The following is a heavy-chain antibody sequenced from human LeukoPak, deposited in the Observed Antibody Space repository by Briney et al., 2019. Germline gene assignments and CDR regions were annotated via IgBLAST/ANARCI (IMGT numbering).Heavy chain of an antibody. D-gene: IGHD2/OR15-2a*01. Sequence: PGGSLRLSCAASGFTFNTYAMNWVRQAPGKGLEWVAVISYDGSNEKYAESVRGRFTTSRDNSNNMVFLQMNSLRNGDTAVYFCARSPEGVRILGIDHWGQGTQVTVSS. V-gene: IGHV3-30*19. CDR2: ISYDGSNE. CDR1: GFTFNTYA. J-gene: IGHJ4*02. CDR3: ARSPEGVRILGIDH.